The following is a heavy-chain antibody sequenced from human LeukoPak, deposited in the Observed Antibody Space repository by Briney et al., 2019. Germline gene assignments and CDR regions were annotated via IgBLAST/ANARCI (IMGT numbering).Heavy chain of an antibody. CDR1: GDSLSSGDYY. V-gene: IGHV4-61*02. CDR3: ARGPYSYDSSGAFDI. J-gene: IGHJ3*02. CDR2: ISSSGST. D-gene: IGHD3-22*01. Sequence: SETLSLTCTVSGDSLSSGDYYWSWIRQPAGKGLEWIGRISSSGSTNYNPSLKSRVTISVDTSKNQFSLKQSSVTAADTAVYFCARGPYSYDSSGAFDIWGQGTMVTVSS.